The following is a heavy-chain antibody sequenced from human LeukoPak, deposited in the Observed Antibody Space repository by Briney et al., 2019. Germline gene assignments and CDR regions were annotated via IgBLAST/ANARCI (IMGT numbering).Heavy chain of an antibody. CDR1: GFTFSSYW. V-gene: IGHV3-74*01. Sequence: HPGGSLRLSCAASGFTFSSYWMHWVRQAPGKGLVWVSRINSDGSSTGYADSVKGRFTISRDNAKNTLYLQMNSLRAEDTAVYYCARDQRFLEWLSWGQGTLVTVSS. D-gene: IGHD3-3*01. CDR2: INSDGSST. CDR3: ARDQRFLEWLS. J-gene: IGHJ5*02.